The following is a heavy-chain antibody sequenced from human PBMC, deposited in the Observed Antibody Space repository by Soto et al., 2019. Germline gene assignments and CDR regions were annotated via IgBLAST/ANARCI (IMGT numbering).Heavy chain of an antibody. D-gene: IGHD3-3*01. CDR2: TYYRSKWYN. Sequence: PSQTLSLTCAISGDSVSSNSAAWNWIRQSPSRGLEWLGRTYYRSKWYNDYAVSVKSRITINPDTSKNQFSLQLNSVTPEDTAVYYCARSLKRDFWSGYYGFDIWGQGTMVTVSS. V-gene: IGHV6-1*01. CDR1: GDSVSSNSAA. J-gene: IGHJ3*02. CDR3: ARSLKRDFWSGYYGFDI.